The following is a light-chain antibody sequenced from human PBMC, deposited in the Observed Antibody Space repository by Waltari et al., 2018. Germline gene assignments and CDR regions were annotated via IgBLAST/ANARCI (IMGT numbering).Light chain of an antibody. CDR1: QSIDNN. J-gene: IGKJ4*01. Sequence: EIVMTQSPATLSVSPGERVTLSCKASQSIDNNLAWYQQKPGQAPRLLIYGASTRATGVPARFSGSGSGTEFTLTISSLQSEDCAVFYCQQYNRWPPLTFGGGIKVEIK. CDR3: QQYNRWPPLT. CDR2: GAS. V-gene: IGKV3-15*01.